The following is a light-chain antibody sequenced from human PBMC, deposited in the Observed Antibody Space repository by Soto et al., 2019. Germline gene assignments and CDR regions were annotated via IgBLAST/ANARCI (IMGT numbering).Light chain of an antibody. CDR2: GAS. CDR3: QQSGGSPIT. V-gene: IGKV3-20*01. J-gene: IGKJ5*01. Sequence: EIVLTQSQGTLSLSPGERATLSCRASQSVSSKLAWYQQKPGQAPRLLISGASSRATGIPDRFSGSGSGTDFTLTISRLEPEDFAMYFCQQSGGSPITFGQGTRLEIK. CDR1: QSVSSK.